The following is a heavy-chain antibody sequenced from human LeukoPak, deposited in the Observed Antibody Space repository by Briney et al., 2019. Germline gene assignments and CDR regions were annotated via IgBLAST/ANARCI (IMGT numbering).Heavy chain of an antibody. CDR1: GFSFSGYW. Sequence: GVYLRLYCAASGFSFSGYWMTWVRQAPGKGLEWVANIKEDGSEKYYADFVKGRFTISRDNAKNSLDLQMNSLRAEDTAVYYCARRDSTDYWGQGTLVTVSS. CDR3: ARRDSTDY. V-gene: IGHV3-7*03. CDR2: IKEDGSEK. J-gene: IGHJ4*02. D-gene: IGHD2/OR15-2a*01.